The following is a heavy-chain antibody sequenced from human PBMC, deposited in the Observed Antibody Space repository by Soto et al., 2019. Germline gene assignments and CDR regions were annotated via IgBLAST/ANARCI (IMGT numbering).Heavy chain of an antibody. J-gene: IGHJ4*02. CDR1: GFTFSSYW. D-gene: IGHD3-22*01. CDR3: VRDSYDSGGYYYGYDQ. Sequence: EVKLVESGGGLVHPGGSLRLYCAASGFTFSSYWMHWVRQAPGQGLEWVSRINTDGTYIHYTDSVKGRFTFSRDNAKNTLYLQMNSLRAEDTAVYYCVRDSYDSGGYYYGYDQWGQGTLVTVSS. V-gene: IGHV3-74*01. CDR2: INTDGTYI.